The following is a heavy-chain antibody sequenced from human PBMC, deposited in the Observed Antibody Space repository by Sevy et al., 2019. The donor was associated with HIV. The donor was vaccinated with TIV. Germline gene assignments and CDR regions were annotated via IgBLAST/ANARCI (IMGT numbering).Heavy chain of an antibody. Sequence: GGSLRLSCAASGFTFSSYAMSWVRQAPRKGLEWVSAISGSGGSTYYADSVKGRFTISRDNSKNTLYLQMNSLRAEDTAVYYCAKDPRSTMIVVVINYFDYWGQGTLVTVSS. V-gene: IGHV3-23*01. CDR2: ISGSGGST. CDR3: AKDPRSTMIVVVINYFDY. J-gene: IGHJ4*02. D-gene: IGHD3-22*01. CDR1: GFTFSSYA.